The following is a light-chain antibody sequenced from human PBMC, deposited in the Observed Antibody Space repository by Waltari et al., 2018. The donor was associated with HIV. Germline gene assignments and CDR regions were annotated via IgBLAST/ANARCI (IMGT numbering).Light chain of an antibody. CDR3: QHYNTSSPWT. CDR1: QSIDTW. V-gene: IGKV1-5*03. J-gene: IGKJ1*01. CDR2: KAS. Sequence: DFLMIQSTSTLSTDVGERLHITCRASQSIDTWLACYQQKSGKAPKLLVYKASSLESGVPSRFSGSGSGTEFTLTISSLQPDDIATYYCQHYNTSSPWTFGQGTRVDI.